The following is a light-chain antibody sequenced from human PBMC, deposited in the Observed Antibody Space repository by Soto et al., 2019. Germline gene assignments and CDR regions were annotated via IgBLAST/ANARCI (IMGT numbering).Light chain of an antibody. V-gene: IGKV3-20*01. CDR3: QQYESSPIIS. CDR2: GAS. CDR1: QSVGTR. Sequence: ILLTRSPDTLSVSAGARAALSCGGAQSVGTRLAWYQHKTGQSPRLLISGASSRATGIPDRFTGSGCETSFFLPISRLEPHDFVVYYGQQYESSPIISFGQGTRLEIK. J-gene: IGKJ5*01.